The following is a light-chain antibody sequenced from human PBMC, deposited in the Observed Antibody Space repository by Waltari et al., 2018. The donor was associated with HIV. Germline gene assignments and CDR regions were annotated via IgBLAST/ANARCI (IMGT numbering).Light chain of an antibody. CDR3: QQRSNWRRSGLT. V-gene: IGKV3-11*01. J-gene: IGKJ4*01. CDR1: QHVSAY. Sequence: EVVLTLSPATLSLSPGDRATLSFSASQHVSAYLAWYQQKPGQAPRLLIYDASNRATGIPARFSGSGSGTDFTLTISSLEPEDFAVYYCQQRSNWRRSGLTFGGGTKVEIK. CDR2: DAS.